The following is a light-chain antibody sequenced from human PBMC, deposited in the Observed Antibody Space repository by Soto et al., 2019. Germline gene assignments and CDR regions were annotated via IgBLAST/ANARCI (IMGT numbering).Light chain of an antibody. CDR1: QSIRKN. Sequence: RQSARTSALSRERVATRAGLASQSIRKNLGWYQHKPGQAPRLLIYDASGRAAGVPDRFSGSGSGTEIPHTISRLSGQACAADFPHQDSTRPAGFTYGQGTRLEIK. V-gene: IGKV3D-15*01. J-gene: IGKJ5*01. CDR2: DAS. CDR3: HQDSTRPAGFT.